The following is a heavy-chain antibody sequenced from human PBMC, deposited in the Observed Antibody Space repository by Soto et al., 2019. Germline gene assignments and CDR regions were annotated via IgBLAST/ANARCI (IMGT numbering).Heavy chain of an antibody. CDR3: AGTTTTKSRDY. D-gene: IGHD4-17*01. CDR1: GFTFSSYD. CDR2: ISVTGSGT. V-gene: IGHV3-23*01. Sequence: EVQLLESGGGLVQPGGSLGLSCAASGFTFSSYDMSWVRQAPGKGLEYVSSISVTGSGTYYADSVKGRFTISRDNSKSTLYVQMNSLRVEDTAVYYCAGTTTTKSRDYWGQGTLVTVSS. J-gene: IGHJ4*02.